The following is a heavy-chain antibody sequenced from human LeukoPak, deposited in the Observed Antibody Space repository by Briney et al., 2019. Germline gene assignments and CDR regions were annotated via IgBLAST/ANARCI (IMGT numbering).Heavy chain of an antibody. CDR3: ARDHVFLNWNYLEGYFDY. V-gene: IGHV1-2*02. CDR1: GYTFTGYY. CDR2: INPNSGGT. Sequence: ASVKVSCKASGYTFTGYYMHWVRQAPGQGLEWMGWINPNSGGTNYAQRFQGRVTMTRDTSISTAYMELSRLRSDDTAVYYCARDHVFLNWNYLEGYFDYWGQGTLVTVSS. J-gene: IGHJ4*02. D-gene: IGHD1-7*01.